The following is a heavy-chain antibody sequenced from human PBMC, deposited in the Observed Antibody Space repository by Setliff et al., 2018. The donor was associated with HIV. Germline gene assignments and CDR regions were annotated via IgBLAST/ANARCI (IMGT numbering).Heavy chain of an antibody. Sequence: PSETLSLTCTVSGGSISGFYWSWIRQSAGKGLEWIGRIHTSGDSDFNPSLKSRVTISVDTSKNHFSLKLRSVTAADTAVYYCAQLGMVDDFDYWGQGTLVTVSS. CDR2: IHTSGDS. V-gene: IGHV4-4*07. D-gene: IGHD1-1*01. CDR3: AQLGMVDDFDY. CDR1: GGSISGFY. J-gene: IGHJ4*02.